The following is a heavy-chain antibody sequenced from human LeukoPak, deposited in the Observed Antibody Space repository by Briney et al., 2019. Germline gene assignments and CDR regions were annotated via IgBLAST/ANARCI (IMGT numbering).Heavy chain of an antibody. J-gene: IGHJ3*02. Sequence: SETLSLTCTVSGGSISSSSYYWSWIRQPAGKGLEWIGRIYTNGSTNYNPSLKSRVTISVDTSKNQFSLKLSSVTAADTAVYYCATGSGSYSSGAFDIWGQGTMVTVSS. D-gene: IGHD1-26*01. CDR3: ATGSGSYSSGAFDI. CDR1: GGSISSSSYY. V-gene: IGHV4-61*02. CDR2: IYTNGST.